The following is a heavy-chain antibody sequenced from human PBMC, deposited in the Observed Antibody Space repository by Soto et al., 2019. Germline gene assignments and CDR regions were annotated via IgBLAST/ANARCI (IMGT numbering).Heavy chain of an antibody. CDR1: GFTFSNYA. CDR3: AHNCGVDCHAGFFY. J-gene: IGHJ4*02. CDR2: ISGGGGSS. Sequence: EVQLLESGGGLVQPGGSLRLSCAASGFTFSNYAMSWVRQAPGKGLEWVSGISGGGGSSYYADSVKGRFTISRDNSKNTLYLPMNSLRADVREVYYCAHNCGVDCHAGFFYWGQGTRVIVSS. V-gene: IGHV3-23*01. D-gene: IGHD2-21*02.